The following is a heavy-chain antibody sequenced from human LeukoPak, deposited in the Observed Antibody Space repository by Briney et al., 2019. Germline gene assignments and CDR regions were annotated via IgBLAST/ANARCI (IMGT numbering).Heavy chain of an antibody. CDR3: AKSIGPYQLLPNWFDP. D-gene: IGHD2-2*01. CDR2: ISGSGGST. J-gene: IGHJ5*02. CDR1: GFTFSSYA. V-gene: IGHV3-23*01. Sequence: GGSLRLSCAASGFTFSSYAMSWVRQAPGKGLEWVSAISGSGGSTYYADSVKGRFTISRDNSKNTLYLQMNSLRAEDTAVYYCAKSIGPYQLLPNWFDPWGQGTLVTVSS.